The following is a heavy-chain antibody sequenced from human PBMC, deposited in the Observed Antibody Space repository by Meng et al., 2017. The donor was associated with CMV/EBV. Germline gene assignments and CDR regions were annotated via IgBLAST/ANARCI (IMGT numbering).Heavy chain of an antibody. CDR3: ARPKFQYSSSSGVGRRYYGMDV. Sequence: SVKVSCKASGGTFSSYTISWVRQAPGQGLEWMGRIIPILGIANYAQKFQGRVTITAEKSTSTAYMELRSLRSEDTAVYYCARPKFQYSSSSGVGRRYYGMDVWGQGTTVTVSS. CDR1: GGTFSSYT. D-gene: IGHD6-6*01. J-gene: IGHJ6*02. CDR2: IIPILGIA. V-gene: IGHV1-69*02.